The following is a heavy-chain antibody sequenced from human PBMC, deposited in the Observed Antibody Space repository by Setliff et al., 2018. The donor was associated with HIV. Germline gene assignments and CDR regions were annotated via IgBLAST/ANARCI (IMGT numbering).Heavy chain of an antibody. Sequence: GGSLRLSCAASGFTSSSYSMNWVRQAPGKGLEWVSYISSSSSTRYYAGSVKGRFTISRENAKNSLYLQMNSLRAEDTAVYYCAREGQEEWLAPSMYNWFDPWGQGTLVTVSS. J-gene: IGHJ5*02. CDR2: ISSSSSTR. D-gene: IGHD6-19*01. CDR1: GFTSSSYS. V-gene: IGHV3-48*04. CDR3: AREGQEEWLAPSMYNWFDP.